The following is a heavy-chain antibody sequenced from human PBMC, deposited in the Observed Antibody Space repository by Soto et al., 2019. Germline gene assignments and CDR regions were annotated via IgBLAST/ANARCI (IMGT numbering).Heavy chain of an antibody. CDR3: ASFLEASVSALAF. V-gene: IGHV3-30-3*01. J-gene: IGHJ1*01. CDR1: GFTFRTYP. D-gene: IGHD3-3*01. CDR2: VSYDGFHK. Sequence: GGSLRLSCAASGFTFRTYPMHWVRQAPGEGLDWVAVVSYDGFHKFYGDSVKGRFTISRDNSKNTLYLQMDSLRAEDTAVYYCASFLEASVSALAFWAQGTLVTVSS.